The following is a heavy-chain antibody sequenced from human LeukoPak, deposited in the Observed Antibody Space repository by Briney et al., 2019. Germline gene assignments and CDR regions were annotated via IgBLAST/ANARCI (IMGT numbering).Heavy chain of an antibody. Sequence: KSSETLSLTCTVSGYSISGGYYWGWIRQPPGKGLEWIGSIYYSGSTYYNPSLKSRVTISVDTSKNQFSLKLSSVTAADTAVYYCARAYYYDSSHFDYWGQGTLVTVSS. D-gene: IGHD3-22*01. CDR3: ARAYYYDSSHFDY. J-gene: IGHJ4*02. CDR1: GYSISGGYY. CDR2: IYYSGST. V-gene: IGHV4-38-2*02.